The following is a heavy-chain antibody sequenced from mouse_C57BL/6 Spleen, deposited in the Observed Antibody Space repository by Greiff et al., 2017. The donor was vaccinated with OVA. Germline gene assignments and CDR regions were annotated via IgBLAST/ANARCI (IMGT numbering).Heavy chain of an antibody. CDR1: GYTFTDYY. CDR2: INPYNGGT. V-gene: IGHV1-19*01. CDR3: ARSNYYGSSYYFDY. Sequence: EVQLQQSGPVLVKPGASVKMSCKASGYTFTDYYMNWVKQSHGKSLEWIGVINPYNGGTSYNQKFKGKATLTVDKSSSTAYMELNSLTSEDSAVYYGARSNYYGSSYYFDYWGQGTTLTVSS. D-gene: IGHD1-1*01. J-gene: IGHJ2*01.